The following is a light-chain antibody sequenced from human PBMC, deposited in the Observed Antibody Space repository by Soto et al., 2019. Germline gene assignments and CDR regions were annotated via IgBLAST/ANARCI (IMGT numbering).Light chain of an antibody. CDR1: SSNFGSNT. V-gene: IGLV1-44*01. J-gene: IGLJ1*01. CDR2: SNN. Sequence: QSALTQPPSASGTPGQRVTISCSGSSSNFGSNTVNWYQQLPGTAPKLLISSNNQRPSGVPDRFSGSKSGTSASLAISGLQSEDEADYYCASWDNSLNGPYVFGTGTRSPS. CDR3: ASWDNSLNGPYV.